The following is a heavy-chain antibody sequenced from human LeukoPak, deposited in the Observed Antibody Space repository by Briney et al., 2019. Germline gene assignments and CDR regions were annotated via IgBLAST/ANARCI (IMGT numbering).Heavy chain of an antibody. CDR3: ARLGDYYYMDV. CDR1: GYTFTGYY. V-gene: IGHV1-2*02. Sequence: ASVTVSCKASGYTFTGYYMHWVRQAPGQGLEWMGWINPNSGGTDCAQKFQGRVTMTRDTSISTAYMELSRLRSDDTAVYYCARLGDYYYMDVWGKGTTVTVSS. D-gene: IGHD1-26*01. J-gene: IGHJ6*03. CDR2: INPNSGGT.